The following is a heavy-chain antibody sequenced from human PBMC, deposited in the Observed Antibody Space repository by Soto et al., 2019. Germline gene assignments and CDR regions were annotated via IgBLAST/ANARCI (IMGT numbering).Heavy chain of an antibody. Sequence: ASVKVSCKASGGTFSSYAISWVRQAPGQGLEWMGGIIPIFGTANYAQKFQGRVTITADESTSTAYMELSSLRSEETAVYYCERSYHDSSGYYGPLSQRTTRGIDYWGQGTLVTVSS. CDR1: GGTFSSYA. CDR2: IIPIFGTA. J-gene: IGHJ4*02. CDR3: ERSYHDSSGYYGPLSQRTTRGIDY. D-gene: IGHD3-22*01. V-gene: IGHV1-69*13.